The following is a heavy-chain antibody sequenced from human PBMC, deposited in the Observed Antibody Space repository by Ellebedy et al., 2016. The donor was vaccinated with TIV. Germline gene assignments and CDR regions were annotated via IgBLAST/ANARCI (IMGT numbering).Heavy chain of an antibody. CDR2: IYPGDSDT. CDR3: ARLHWEDLPFDI. J-gene: IGHJ3*02. CDR1: GYSFTSYW. Sequence: GESLKISCKGSGYSFTSYWVGWVRQLPGKGLEWMGIIYPGDSDTRYSPSFQGQVTISSDKSISTAYLQWNTLKASDTAMYYCARLHWEDLPFDIWGQGTMVTVFS. V-gene: IGHV5-51*01. D-gene: IGHD1-26*01.